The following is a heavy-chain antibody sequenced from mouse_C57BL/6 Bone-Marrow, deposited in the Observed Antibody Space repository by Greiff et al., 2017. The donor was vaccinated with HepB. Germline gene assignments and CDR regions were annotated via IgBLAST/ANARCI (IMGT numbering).Heavy chain of an antibody. J-gene: IGHJ4*01. CDR1: GFSFNTYA. V-gene: IGHV10-1*01. Sequence: EVQWVESGGGLVQPKGSLKLSCAASGFSFNTYAMNWVRQAPGKGLEWVARIRSKSNNYATYYADSVKDRFTISRDDSESMLYLQMNNLKTEDTAMYYCVKSYYAMDYWGQGTSVTVSS. CDR3: VKSYYAMDY. CDR2: IRSKSNNYAT.